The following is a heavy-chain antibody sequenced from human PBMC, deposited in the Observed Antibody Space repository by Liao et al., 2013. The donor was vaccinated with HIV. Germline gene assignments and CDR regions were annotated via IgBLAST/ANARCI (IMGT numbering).Heavy chain of an antibody. CDR1: GGSISSYY. CDR3: ARDAYFDWDNWFDP. V-gene: IGHV4-4*07. D-gene: IGHD3-9*01. Sequence: QVQLQESGPGLVKPSETLSLTCTVSGGSISSYYWNWIRQPAGKRLEWIGRIYSSGSTNYNPSLKSRVTMSVDTSKNQFSLKMNSVTAADTAVYYCARDAYFDWDNWFDPWGQGTLVTVSS. J-gene: IGHJ5*02. CDR2: IYSSGST.